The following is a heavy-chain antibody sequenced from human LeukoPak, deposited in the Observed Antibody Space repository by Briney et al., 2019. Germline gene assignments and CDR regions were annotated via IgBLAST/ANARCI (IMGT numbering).Heavy chain of an antibody. D-gene: IGHD2-2*01. CDR1: GFTFSSYA. CDR3: AKPMCSSTSCYRYFDY. Sequence: GGSLRLSCAASGFTFSSYAMSWVRQAPGKGPEWVSGISGNGVNTYHADSVKGRFTISRDNSKNTLYLQMNSLRVEDTAVYYCAKPMCSSTSCYRYFDYWGQGSPVTVSS. J-gene: IGHJ4*02. CDR2: ISGNGVNT. V-gene: IGHV3-23*01.